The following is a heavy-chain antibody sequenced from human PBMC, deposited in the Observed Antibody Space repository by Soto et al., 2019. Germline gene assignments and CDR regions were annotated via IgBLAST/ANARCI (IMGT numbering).Heavy chain of an antibody. J-gene: IGHJ4*02. CDR2: MSYSRST. CDR3: ASHLLPTNWGGGYFDY. Sequence: QLQLQESGPGLVKPSETLSLTCFVSGGSISSNNYYGGWIRQPPGKGLEWIGSMSYSRSTYYNPTISKRVTISVDTSKNQCSLKLTSVTAADTAVYYCASHLLPTNWGGGYFDYWGQGHLVTVSS. D-gene: IGHD7-27*01. V-gene: IGHV4-39*01. CDR1: GGSISSNNYY.